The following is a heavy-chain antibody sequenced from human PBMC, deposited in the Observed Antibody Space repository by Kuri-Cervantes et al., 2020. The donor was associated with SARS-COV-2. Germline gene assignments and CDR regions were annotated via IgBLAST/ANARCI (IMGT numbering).Heavy chain of an antibody. CDR1: GYTFTSYY. V-gene: IGHV1-46*01. CDR2: INPSGGST. J-gene: IGHJ2*01. Sequence: ASVKVSCKASGYTFTSYYMHWVRQAPGQGLEWMGIINPSGGSTGYAQKFQGRVTITRNTSISTAYMELSSLRSEGTAVYYCARALYSSYVYFDLWGRGTLVTVSS. D-gene: IGHD4-11*01. CDR3: ARALYSSYVYFDL.